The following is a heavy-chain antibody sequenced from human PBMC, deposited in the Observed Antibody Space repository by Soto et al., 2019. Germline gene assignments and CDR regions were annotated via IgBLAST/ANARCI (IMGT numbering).Heavy chain of an antibody. CDR2: IYYSGST. CDR1: GGSISSYY. Sequence: SETLSLTCTVSGGSISSYYWSWIRQPPGKGLEWIGYIYYSGSTYYNPSLKSRVTISVDTSKNQFSLKLSSVTAADTAVYYCASLVAGYSYGHFDYWGQGTLVTVSS. CDR3: ASLVAGYSYGHFDY. D-gene: IGHD5-18*01. J-gene: IGHJ4*02. V-gene: IGHV4-59*01.